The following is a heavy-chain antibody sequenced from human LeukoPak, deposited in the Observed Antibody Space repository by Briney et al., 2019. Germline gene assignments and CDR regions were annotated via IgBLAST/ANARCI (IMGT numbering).Heavy chain of an antibody. D-gene: IGHD6-19*01. J-gene: IGHJ3*02. CDR3: ARRPEQWLVIDSAFDI. CDR2: IYYSGST. V-gene: IGHV4-39*01. CDR1: GGSISSSSYY. Sequence: PSETLSLTCTVSGGSISSSSYYWGWIRQPPGKGLEWIGSIYYSGSTYYNPSLKSRVTISVDTSKNQFSLKLSSVTAADTAVYYCARRPEQWLVIDSAFDIWGQGTMVTVSS.